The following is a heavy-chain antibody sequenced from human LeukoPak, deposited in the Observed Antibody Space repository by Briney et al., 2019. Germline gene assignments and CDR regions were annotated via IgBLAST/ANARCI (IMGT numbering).Heavy chain of an antibody. Sequence: SSETLSLTCTVSGGSISSSSYYWGWIRQPPGKGLEWIGSIYYSGSTYYNPSLKSRVTISVDTSKNQFSLKLSSVTAADTAVYYCARHSIAAHPGWFDPWGQGTLVTVSS. D-gene: IGHD6-6*01. CDR1: GGSISSSSYY. J-gene: IGHJ5*02. CDR2: IYYSGST. V-gene: IGHV4-39*01. CDR3: ARHSIAAHPGWFDP.